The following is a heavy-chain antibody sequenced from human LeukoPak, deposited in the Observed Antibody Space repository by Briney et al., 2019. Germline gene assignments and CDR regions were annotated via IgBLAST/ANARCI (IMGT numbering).Heavy chain of an antibody. Sequence: TPSETLSLTCAVYGGSFSGYYWSWIRQPPGKGLEWIGEINHSGSTNYNPSLKSRVTISVDTSKNRFSLKLSSVTAADTAVYYCARGPIAYYDSSGYYPWGQGTLVTVSS. V-gene: IGHV4-34*01. J-gene: IGHJ5*02. D-gene: IGHD3-22*01. CDR3: ARGPIAYYDSSGYYP. CDR1: GGSFSGYY. CDR2: INHSGST.